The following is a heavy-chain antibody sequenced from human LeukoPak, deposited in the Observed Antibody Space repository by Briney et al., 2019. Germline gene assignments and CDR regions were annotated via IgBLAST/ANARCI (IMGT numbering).Heavy chain of an antibody. J-gene: IGHJ5*02. V-gene: IGHV1-3*01. CDR1: GYTFTSYA. CDR2: INAGNGNT. D-gene: IGHD3-10*01. CDR3: ARGDGITMVRGVHGWFDP. Sequence: ASVKVSCKASGYTFTSYAMHWVRQAPGQRLEWMGWINAGNGNTKYSQKFQGRVTITRDTSASTAYMELSSLRSEDTAVYYCARGDGITMVRGVHGWFDPWGQGTLVTVSS.